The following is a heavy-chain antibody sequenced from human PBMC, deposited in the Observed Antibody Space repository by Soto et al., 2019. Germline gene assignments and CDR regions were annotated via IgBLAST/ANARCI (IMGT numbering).Heavy chain of an antibody. D-gene: IGHD2-21*01. J-gene: IGHJ4*02. Sequence: LRLSCAASGFTVSSKYMSWVRQAPGKGLEWVSVIYSDGSTYYADSVKGRFTISRDNSKNTLYLQMNSLRAEDTAVYYCATERGPTYYFDYWGQGTLVTVSS. CDR2: IYSDGST. V-gene: IGHV3-53*01. CDR3: ATERGPTYYFDY. CDR1: GFTVSSKY.